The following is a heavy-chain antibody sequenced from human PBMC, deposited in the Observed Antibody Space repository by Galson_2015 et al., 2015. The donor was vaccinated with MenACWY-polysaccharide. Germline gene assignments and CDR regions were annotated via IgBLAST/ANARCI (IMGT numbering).Heavy chain of an antibody. CDR3: ARGETIADMLFDI. D-gene: IGHD6-13*01. CDR2: IIPILGIA. Sequence: SVKVSCKASGGTFSSYTISWVRQAPGQGLEWMGRIIPILGIANYAQKFQGRVTITADKSTSTAYMELSSPRSEDTAVYYCARGETIADMLFDIWGQGTMVTVSS. CDR1: GGTFSSYT. J-gene: IGHJ3*02. V-gene: IGHV1-69*02.